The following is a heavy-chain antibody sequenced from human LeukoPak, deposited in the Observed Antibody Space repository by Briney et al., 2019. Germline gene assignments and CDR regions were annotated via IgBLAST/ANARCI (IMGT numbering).Heavy chain of an antibody. D-gene: IGHD5-18*01. V-gene: IGHV3-30-3*01. CDR2: ISYDGSNK. CDR1: GFTFSSYA. Sequence: GRSLRLSCAASGFTFSSYAMHWVRQAPGKGLEWVAVISYDGSNKYYADSVKGRFTISRDNSKNTLYLQMNSLRAEDTAVYYCARAVDTAMVDLGIQDYWGQGTLVTVSS. J-gene: IGHJ4*02. CDR3: ARAVDTAMVDLGIQDY.